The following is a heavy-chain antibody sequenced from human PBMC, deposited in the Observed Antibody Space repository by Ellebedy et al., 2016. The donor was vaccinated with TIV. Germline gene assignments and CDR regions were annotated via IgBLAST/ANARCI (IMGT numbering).Heavy chain of an antibody. CDR2: IIPIFGTA. CDR1: GGTFSSYA. D-gene: IGHD5-18*01. CDR3: ARDQEDTAMAGYY. Sequence: SVKVSXKASGGTFSSYAISWVRQAPGQGLEWMGGIIPIFGTANYAQKFQGRVTITADESTSTAYMELSSLRSEDTAVYYCARDQEDTAMAGYYWGQGTLVTVSS. J-gene: IGHJ4*02. V-gene: IGHV1-69*13.